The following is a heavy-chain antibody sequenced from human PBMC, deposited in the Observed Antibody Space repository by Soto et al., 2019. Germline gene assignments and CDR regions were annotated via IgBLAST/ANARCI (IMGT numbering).Heavy chain of an antibody. CDR2: IKQDGSEK. CDR3: ARRLRRYYYYGMDV. CDR1: GFTFSSYW. Sequence: GGSLRLSCAASGFTFSSYWMSWVRQAPGKGLEWVANIKQDGSEKYYVDSVKGRFTISRDNAKNSLYLQMNSLRAEDTAVYYCARRLRRYYYYGMDVWGQGTTVTVSS. J-gene: IGHJ6*02. D-gene: IGHD2-15*01. V-gene: IGHV3-7*05.